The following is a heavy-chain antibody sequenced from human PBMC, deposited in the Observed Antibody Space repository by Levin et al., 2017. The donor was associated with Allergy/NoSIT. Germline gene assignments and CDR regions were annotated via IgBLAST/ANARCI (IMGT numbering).Heavy chain of an antibody. CDR1: GFTFSSYA. J-gene: IGHJ5*02. CDR3: ARDGLPHTNWFDP. V-gene: IGHV3-30-3*01. D-gene: IGHD4-11*01. CDR2: ISYDGSNK. Sequence: GESLKISCAASGFTFSSYAMHWVRQAPGKGLEWVAVISYDGSNKYYADSVKGRFTISRDNSKNTLYLQMNSLRAEDTAVYYCARDGLPHTNWFDPWGQGTLVTVSS.